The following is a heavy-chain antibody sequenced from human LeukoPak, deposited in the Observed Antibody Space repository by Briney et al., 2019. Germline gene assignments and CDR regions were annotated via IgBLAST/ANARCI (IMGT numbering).Heavy chain of an antibody. CDR2: IYNSGST. CDR3: ARGAVGAMGGAFDI. J-gene: IGHJ3*02. CDR1: GGSISSGSYS. D-gene: IGHD1-26*01. V-gene: IGHV4-61*02. Sequence: SETLSLTCTVSGGSISSGSYSWTWIRQPAGKGLEWIGRIYNSGSTNCNPSLKSRVTISIDTSNNHFSLKLSSVTAADTAVYYCARGAVGAMGGAFDIWGQGTMVTVSS.